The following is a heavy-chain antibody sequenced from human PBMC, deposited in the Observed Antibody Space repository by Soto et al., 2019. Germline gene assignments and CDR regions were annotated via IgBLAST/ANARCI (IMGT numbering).Heavy chain of an antibody. CDR2: ISSSSSTI. J-gene: IGHJ5*02. D-gene: IGHD6-19*01. CDR3: ARDGGQWLKGFDP. CDR1: GFTFSSYS. V-gene: IGHV3-48*01. Sequence: EVQLVESGGGLVQPGGSLRLSCAASGFTFSSYSMNWVRQAPGKGLEWVSYISSSSSTIYYADSVKGRFTISRDNAKNSRYLQMSILRAEDTAVYYCARDGGQWLKGFDPWGQGTLVTVSS.